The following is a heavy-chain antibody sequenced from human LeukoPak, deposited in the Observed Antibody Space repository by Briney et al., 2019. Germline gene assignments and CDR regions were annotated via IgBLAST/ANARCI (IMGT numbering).Heavy chain of an antibody. CDR2: IKSKRDGGSM. CDR3: TTVGSAWNFDY. CDR1: GSTFSIAW. D-gene: IGHD6-25*01. Sequence: NPGGSLRLSCAASGSTFSIAWMTWVRQAPGKGLEWVGRIKSKRDGGSMDYAAPVEGRFTISRDDSKDMLYLQMNSLKIEDAAVYYCTTVGSAWNFDYWGQGTLVTVSS. V-gene: IGHV3-15*01. J-gene: IGHJ4*02.